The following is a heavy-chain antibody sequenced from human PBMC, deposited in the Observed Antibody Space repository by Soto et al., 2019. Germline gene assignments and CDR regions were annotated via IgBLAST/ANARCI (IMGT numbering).Heavy chain of an antibody. J-gene: IGHJ5*02. Sequence: QVQLVQSGAEVKTPGASVKVSCRASGYSFRTHGISWVRQAPGHGLEWMGWISTYDDKTNFPQKFQGRITMTTDTSTSTAYMELRSLRSDDTAVYFCARDLGYCNSSGCFRNWFDPWGQGTLVTVSS. CDR1: GYSFRTHG. CDR3: ARDLGYCNSSGCFRNWFDP. V-gene: IGHV1-18*01. D-gene: IGHD2-15*01. CDR2: ISTYDDKT.